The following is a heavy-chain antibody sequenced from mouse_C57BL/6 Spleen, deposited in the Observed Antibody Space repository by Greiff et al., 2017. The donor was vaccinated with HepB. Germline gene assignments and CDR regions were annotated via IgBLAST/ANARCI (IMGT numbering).Heavy chain of an antibody. V-gene: IGHV5-4*01. CDR2: ISDGGSYT. Sequence: EVKLMESGGGLVKPGGSLKLSCAASGFTFSSYAMSWVRQTPEKRLEWVATISDGGSYTYYPDNVKGRFTISRDNAKNNLYLQMSHLKSEDTAMYYCARDHYGGSYGWYFDVWGTGTTVTVSS. J-gene: IGHJ1*03. CDR1: GFTFSSYA. D-gene: IGHD1-1*01. CDR3: ARDHYGGSYGWYFDV.